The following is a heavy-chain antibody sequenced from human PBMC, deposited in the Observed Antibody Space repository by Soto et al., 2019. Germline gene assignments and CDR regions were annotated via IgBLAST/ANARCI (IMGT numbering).Heavy chain of an antibody. CDR2: IYYSGST. CDR3: ARDIIPGYGDPVG. J-gene: IGHJ3*01. Sequence: SETLSLTCTVSGGSISSYYWSWIRQPPGKGLEWIGYIYYSGSTNYNPSLKSRVTISVDTSKNQFSLKLSSVTAADTAVYYCARDIIPGYGDPVGWGQGTMVTFSS. V-gene: IGHV4-59*01. CDR1: GGSISSYY. D-gene: IGHD4-17*01.